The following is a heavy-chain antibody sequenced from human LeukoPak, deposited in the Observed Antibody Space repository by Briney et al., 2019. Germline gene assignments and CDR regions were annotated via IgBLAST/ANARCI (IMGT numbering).Heavy chain of an antibody. D-gene: IGHD4-17*01. Sequence: SETLSLTCTVSGYSSSSGYYWGWIRQPPGKGLEWIGSIYHSGSTYYNPSLKSRVTISVDTSKNQFSLKLSSVTAADTAVYYCARAANYGDKTPFDYWGQGTLVTVSS. V-gene: IGHV4-38-2*02. CDR1: GYSSSSGYY. CDR3: ARAANYGDKTPFDY. J-gene: IGHJ4*02. CDR2: IYHSGST.